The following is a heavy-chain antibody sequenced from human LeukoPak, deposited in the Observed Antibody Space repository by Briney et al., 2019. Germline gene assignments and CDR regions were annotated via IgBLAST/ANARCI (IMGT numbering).Heavy chain of an antibody. CDR1: GFTFSTYD. J-gene: IGHJ6*03. CDR2: ISSSGSTI. CDR3: ARMGRGSGSYYNVYYYYYMDV. Sequence: PGGSLRLSCAASGFTFSTYDMNWVRQAPGKGLEWVSYISSSGSTIYYADSVKGRFTISRDNAKNSLYLQMNSLRAEDTAVYYCARMGRGSGSYYNVYYYYYMDVWGKGTTVTVSS. V-gene: IGHV3-48*04. D-gene: IGHD3-10*01.